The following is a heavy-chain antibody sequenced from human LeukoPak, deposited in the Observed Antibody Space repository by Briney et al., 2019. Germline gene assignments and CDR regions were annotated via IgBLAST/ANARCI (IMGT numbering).Heavy chain of an antibody. Sequence: GGSLRLSCAASGFTFSTYAMSWVRQAPGKGLEWVSGITNSGSSTYYADSVRGRFTISRDNSKNTLFLQMNSLRAEDTAVYYCAKERQLEPFDCWGQGTLVTVSS. CDR2: ITNSGSST. CDR1: GFTFSTYA. CDR3: AKERQLEPFDC. V-gene: IGHV3-23*01. J-gene: IGHJ4*02. D-gene: IGHD1-1*01.